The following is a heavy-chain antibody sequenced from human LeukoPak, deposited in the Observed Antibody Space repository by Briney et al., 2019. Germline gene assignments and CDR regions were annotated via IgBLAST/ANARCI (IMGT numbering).Heavy chain of an antibody. V-gene: IGHV1-46*01. CDR3: ARDRVSFYYVDTYIPVGFDF. CDR1: GYAITSDF. J-gene: IGHJ4*02. CDR2: INPTNGGA. D-gene: IGHD3-10*02. Sequence: GASVKVSCKASGYAITSDFMHWVRQAPGHGLEWMGIINPTNGGATYTQKFRGRVTMTRDTSANTFYMELNSLTSEDTAVYYCARDRVSFYYVDTYIPVGFDFWGQGTLVTVSS.